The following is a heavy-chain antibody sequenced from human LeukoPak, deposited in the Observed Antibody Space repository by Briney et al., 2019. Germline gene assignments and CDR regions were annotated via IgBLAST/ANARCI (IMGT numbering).Heavy chain of an antibody. Sequence: GGSLRLSCAASGFTFSSYAMHWVRQAPGKGLEWAAVISYDGSNKYYADSVKGRFTISRDNSKNTLYLQMNSLRAEDTAVYYCARDLGPYYYDSSGYLDYWGQGTLVTVSS. CDR1: GFTFSSYA. J-gene: IGHJ4*02. D-gene: IGHD3-22*01. CDR3: ARDLGPYYYDSSGYLDY. CDR2: ISYDGSNK. V-gene: IGHV3-30*01.